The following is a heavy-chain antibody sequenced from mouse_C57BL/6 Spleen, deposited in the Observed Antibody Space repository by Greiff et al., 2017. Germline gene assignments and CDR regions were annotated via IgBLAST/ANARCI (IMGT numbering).Heavy chain of an antibody. Sequence: EVQLQESGPGLVKPSQSLSLTCSVTGYSITSGYYWNWIRQFPGNKLEWMGYISYDGSNNYNPSLKNRISITRDTSKNQFFLKLNSVTTEDTATYYCAREGAQVAWFAYWGQGTLVTVSA. D-gene: IGHD3-2*02. V-gene: IGHV3-6*01. CDR1: GYSITSGYY. CDR2: ISYDGSN. CDR3: AREGAQVAWFAY. J-gene: IGHJ3*01.